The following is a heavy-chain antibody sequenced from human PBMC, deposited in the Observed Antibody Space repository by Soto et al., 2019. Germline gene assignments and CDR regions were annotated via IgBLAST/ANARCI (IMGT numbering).Heavy chain of an antibody. CDR1: GNTFTTYG. V-gene: IGHV1-18*01. D-gene: IGHD2-15*01. CDR3: ARDPGYYPDAFDV. J-gene: IGHJ3*01. CDR2: IGGYNGHA. Sequence: QVQLVQSGGEVQKPGASVKVSCKASGNTFTTYGISWVRQAPGQGLEWMGWIGGYNGHANYAQKFQGRVTMTTDTSTSTAYMELRSLSSDDTAVYYCARDPGYYPDAFDVWGQGTMVTVSA.